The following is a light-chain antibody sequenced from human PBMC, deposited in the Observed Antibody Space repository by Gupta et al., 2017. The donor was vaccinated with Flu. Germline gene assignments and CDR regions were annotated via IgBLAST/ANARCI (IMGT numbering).Light chain of an antibody. CDR2: GAS. V-gene: IGKV3-20*01. CDR3: QQYGSSPFVT. Sequence: EIVLTQSPGTLSLSPGERATLSCRASQSVSSSYLAWYQQKPGQAPRLLIYGASSRATGIPDRFSGSGSGTDFTLTISRLEPEEFAVYYCQQYGSSPFVTFGQGTKVEIK. J-gene: IGKJ1*01. CDR1: QSVSSSY.